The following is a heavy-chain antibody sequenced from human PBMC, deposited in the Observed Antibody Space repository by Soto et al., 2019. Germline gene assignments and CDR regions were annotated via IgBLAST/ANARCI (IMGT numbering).Heavy chain of an antibody. CDR3: AKDGGYSYGPYDY. CDR2: ISSSSSTI. Sequence: EVPLVESGGGLVQPGGSLRLSCAASGFTFGSYSMNWVRQAPGKGLEWVSYISSSSSTIYYADSVEGRFTISRDNAKNSLDLQMNSLRAEDTAVYYCAKDGGYSYGPYDYWGQGTLVTVSS. J-gene: IGHJ4*02. CDR1: GFTFGSYS. D-gene: IGHD5-18*01. V-gene: IGHV3-48*01.